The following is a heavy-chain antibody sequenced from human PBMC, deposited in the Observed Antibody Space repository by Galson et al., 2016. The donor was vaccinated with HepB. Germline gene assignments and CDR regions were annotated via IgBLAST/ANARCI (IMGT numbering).Heavy chain of an antibody. CDR2: IGSDGTTT. CDR3: VKDVVGPISGVVSNLDY. Sequence: SLRLSCAASGFTFSNYAMHWVRQAPETGLEYVSAIGSDGTTTYYSDSFRGRFTISRDNSKSTLYLQMNSLRADDTAVYYCVKDVVGPISGVVSNLDYWGQGTLVTVSS. D-gene: IGHD3-3*01. V-gene: IGHV3-64D*06. J-gene: IGHJ4*02. CDR1: GFTFSNYA.